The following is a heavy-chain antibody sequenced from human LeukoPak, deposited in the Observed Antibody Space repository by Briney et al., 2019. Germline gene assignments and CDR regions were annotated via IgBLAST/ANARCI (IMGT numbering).Heavy chain of an antibody. J-gene: IGHJ4*02. CDR2: ISSSGSTI. V-gene: IGHV3-11*01. D-gene: IGHD3-22*01. CDR3: AGSWRDYYDSSGYLQYYFDY. Sequence: GGSLRLSCAASGFTFSDYYMSWIRQAPGKGLEWVSYISSSGSTIYYADSVKGRFTISRDNAKNSLYLQMNSLRAEDTAVYYCAGSWRDYYDSSGYLQYYFDYWGQGTLVNVSS. CDR1: GFTFSDYY.